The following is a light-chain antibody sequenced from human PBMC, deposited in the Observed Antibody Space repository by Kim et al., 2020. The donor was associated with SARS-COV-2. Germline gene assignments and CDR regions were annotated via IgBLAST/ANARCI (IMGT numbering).Light chain of an antibody. CDR1: SGSVSTSYY. CDR2: STN. Sequence: GGTVTLPCGLSSGSVSTSYYPSWYQQTPGQAPRTLIYSTNTRSSGVPGRFSGSILGNKAALTITGAHADDESDYYCVLYMGSGIWVFGGGTKLTVL. V-gene: IGLV8-61*01. J-gene: IGLJ3*02. CDR3: VLYMGSGIWV.